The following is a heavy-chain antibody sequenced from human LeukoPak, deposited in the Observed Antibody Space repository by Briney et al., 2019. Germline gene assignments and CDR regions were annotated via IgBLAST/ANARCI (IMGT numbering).Heavy chain of an antibody. CDR2: IYRGGST. D-gene: IGHD3-22*01. Sequence: GGSLRLSCAASGFTVSNNYMTWVRQAPGKGLEWGSVIYRGGSTYYADSVKGRFTVSRDNSKNTLYLQMNSLRVEDTAVYHCARVTYYYDSSGETTYFDYWGQGTLVTVSS. V-gene: IGHV3-66*02. J-gene: IGHJ4*02. CDR1: GFTVSNNY. CDR3: ARVTYYYDSSGETTYFDY.